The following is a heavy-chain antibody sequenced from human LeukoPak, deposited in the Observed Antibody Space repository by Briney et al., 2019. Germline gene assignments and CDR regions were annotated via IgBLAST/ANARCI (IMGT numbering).Heavy chain of an antibody. CDR3: AKDRDYSNFCCFDY. V-gene: IGHV3-9*01. Sequence: GGSLRLSCAASGFTFSSYAMSWVRQAPGKGLEWVSGISWNSGNIGYADSVKGRFTISRDNAKNSLYLQMNSLRAEDTALYYCAKDRDYSNFCCFDYWGQGTLVTVSS. D-gene: IGHD4-11*01. J-gene: IGHJ4*02. CDR2: ISWNSGNI. CDR1: GFTFSSYA.